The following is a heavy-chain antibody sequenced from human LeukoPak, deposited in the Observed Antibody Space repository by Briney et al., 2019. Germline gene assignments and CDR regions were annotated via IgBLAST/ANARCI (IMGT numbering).Heavy chain of an antibody. CDR2: IRYDGSNK. D-gene: IGHD6-19*01. V-gene: IGHV3-30*02. CDR1: GLTFSSYG. J-gene: IGHJ2*01. CDR3: ARLFLYAVTGTGRIDWYFDL. Sequence: GRSLRLSCAASGLTFSSYGMHWVRQAPGNGLEWVAFIRYDGSNKYYADSVKGRFTISRDNAKNSLYLQMNGLRAEDTAVYYCARLFLYAVTGTGRIDWYFDLWGGGTLVTVSS.